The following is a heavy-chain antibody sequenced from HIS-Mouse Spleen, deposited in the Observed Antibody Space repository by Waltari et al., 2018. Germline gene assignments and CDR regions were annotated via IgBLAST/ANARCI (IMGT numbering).Heavy chain of an antibody. V-gene: IGHV4-39*07. D-gene: IGHD6-13*01. CDR1: GGSIGSSSYY. J-gene: IGHJ2*01. CDR2: IYYSGRT. CDR3: AREIPYSSSWYDWYFDL. Sequence: QLQLQESGPGLVKPSETLSLTCTVSGGSIGSSSYYWGRFRHPRGKGLEWIGSIYYSGRTYYNPSLKSRVTISVDTSKNQFSLKLSSVTAADTAVYYCAREIPYSSSWYDWYFDLWGRGTLVTVSS.